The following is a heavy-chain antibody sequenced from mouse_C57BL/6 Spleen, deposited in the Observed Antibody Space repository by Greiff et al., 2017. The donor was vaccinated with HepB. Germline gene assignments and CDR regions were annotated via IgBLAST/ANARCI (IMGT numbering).Heavy chain of an antibody. Sequence: VQLQQSGPELVKPGASVKMSCKASGYTFTDYNMHWVKQSHGKSLEWIGYINPNNGGTSYNQKFKGKATLTVNKSSSTAYMELRSLTSEDSAVYYCARAYDGYYDLFDYWGQGTTLTVSS. CDR3: ARAYDGYYDLFDY. CDR2: INPNNGGT. J-gene: IGHJ2*01. D-gene: IGHD2-3*01. V-gene: IGHV1-22*01. CDR1: GYTFTDYN.